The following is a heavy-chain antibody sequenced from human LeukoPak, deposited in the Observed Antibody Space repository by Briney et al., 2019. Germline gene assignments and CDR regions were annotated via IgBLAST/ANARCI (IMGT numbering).Heavy chain of an antibody. V-gene: IGHV1-2*02. J-gene: IGHJ2*01. D-gene: IGHD2-21*02. Sequence: ASVKVSCKASGYTFTGYYMHWVRQAPGQGLEWMGWINPNSGATNYAQKFQGRVTMTRDTSISTAYMELTTLRSDDTAVYYCAKSIEYCGADCYGYFDLWGRGTLVTVSS. CDR1: GYTFTGYY. CDR2: INPNSGAT. CDR3: AKSIEYCGADCYGYFDL.